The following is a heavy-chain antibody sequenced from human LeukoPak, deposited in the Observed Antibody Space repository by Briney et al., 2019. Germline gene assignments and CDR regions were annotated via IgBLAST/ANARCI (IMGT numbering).Heavy chain of an antibody. CDR2: IYYSGTT. CDR1: GGSVSRGSYY. CDR3: ARVGIAVASPFFDY. Sequence: SETLSLTCTVSGGSVSRGSYYWTWIRQPPGKGLEWIGYIYYSGTTNYNPSLKSRVTISVDTSKNQFSLKLGSVTAADTAVYYCARVGIAVASPFFDYWGQGTLVTVSS. J-gene: IGHJ4*02. V-gene: IGHV4-61*01. D-gene: IGHD6-19*01.